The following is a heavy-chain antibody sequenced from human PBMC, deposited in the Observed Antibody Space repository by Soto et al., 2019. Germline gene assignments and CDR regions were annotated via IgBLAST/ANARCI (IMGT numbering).Heavy chain of an antibody. J-gene: IGHJ5*02. Sequence: SLRLSCSASVFMFIDYAMTWARQAPGKELEWVSGLLRPGRSTYYADSVKGRFTISGDTSANTVYLQMDSLRAEDTAVYYCAKDAIANDGIWLMDSWGQGTVVTVSS. D-gene: IGHD3-16*01. CDR3: AKDAIANDGIWLMDS. CDR1: VFMFIDYA. V-gene: IGHV3-23*01. CDR2: LLRPGRST.